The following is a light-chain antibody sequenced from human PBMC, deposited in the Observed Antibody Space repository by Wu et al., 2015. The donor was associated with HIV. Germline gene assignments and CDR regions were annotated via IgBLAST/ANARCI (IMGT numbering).Light chain of an antibody. CDR3: QQRSNWPS. CDR1: QSVSNY. V-gene: IGKV3-11*01. J-gene: IGKJ2*03. Sequence: EIVLTQSPATLSLSPGERATLSCRASQSVSNYLAWYQQKPGQAPRLLIYDAFNRATGIPARFSGSGSGTDFTLTISSLEPEDFALYYCQQRSNWPSFGQGTKLEIK. CDR2: DAF.